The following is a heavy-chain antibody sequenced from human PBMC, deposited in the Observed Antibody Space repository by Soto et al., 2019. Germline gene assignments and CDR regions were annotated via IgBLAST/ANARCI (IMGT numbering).Heavy chain of an antibody. Sequence: ASVKVACKASGYSFTGLDINWVRQTTGQGLEWMGWMEPSSGRTGYAQKFQGRVTMTRDTSINTAYMELSSLTSDDTAFYYCARGVTAGVDYWGQGTQATVSS. V-gene: IGHV1-8*01. D-gene: IGHD1-26*01. CDR3: ARGVTAGVDY. CDR2: MEPSSGRT. J-gene: IGHJ4*02. CDR1: GYSFTGLD.